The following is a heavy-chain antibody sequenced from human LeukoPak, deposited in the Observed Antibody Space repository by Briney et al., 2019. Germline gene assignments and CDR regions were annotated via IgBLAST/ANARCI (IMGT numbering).Heavy chain of an antibody. CDR1: GGSISSYY. CDR2: IYDSGST. CDR3: ARDERLLSFLK. V-gene: IGHV4-59*01. J-gene: IGHJ4*02. D-gene: IGHD3-3*01. Sequence: SETLSLTCTVSGGSISSYYWSWIRQPPGKGLEWIGDIYDSGSTNYNPSLKSRVTISVDTSKNQFSLKLSSVTAADTAVYYCARDERLLSFLKWGQGTLVTVSS.